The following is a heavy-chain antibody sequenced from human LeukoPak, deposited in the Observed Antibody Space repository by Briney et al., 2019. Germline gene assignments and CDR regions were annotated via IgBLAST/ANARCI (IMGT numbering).Heavy chain of an antibody. D-gene: IGHD1-26*01. CDR1: GGSISSYY. CDR2: IYSSGSTSGST. J-gene: IGHJ4*02. V-gene: IGHV4-4*07. CDR3: ARDTYSGSYYSY. Sequence: PSETLYLTCTVSGGSISSYYWSWIRQPAGKGLEWIGRIYSSGSTSGSTNYNPSLKSRVTMSVDTSKNHFSLKLSSVTAADTAVYYCARDTYSGSYYSYWGQGTLVTVSS.